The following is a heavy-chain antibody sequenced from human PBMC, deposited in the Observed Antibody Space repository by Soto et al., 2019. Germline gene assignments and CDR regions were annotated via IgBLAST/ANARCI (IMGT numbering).Heavy chain of an antibody. CDR2: IKDYGGDE. J-gene: IGHJ5*02. V-gene: IGHV3-7*05. D-gene: IGHD6-19*01. CDR3: AGGSGWISDT. Sequence: EVQLVESGGGLVQPGGSLRLSCAASGFTFSPYWMSWVRQAPGKGLEWVAIIKDYGGDELYLEAVRGRFTISRDNAKKSLYLAMDSLRVEDTAVYYCAGGSGWISDTWGQGTLVTVSS. CDR1: GFTFSPYW.